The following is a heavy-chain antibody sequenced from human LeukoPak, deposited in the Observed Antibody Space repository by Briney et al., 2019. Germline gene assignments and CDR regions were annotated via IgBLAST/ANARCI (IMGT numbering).Heavy chain of an antibody. V-gene: IGHV3-21*01. CDR3: AKHLACGSTSCPPFDD. CDR1: GFTFSTYS. CDR2: ISGNSYWI. Sequence: GGSLRLSCAASGFTFSTYSMSWVRQAPGKGLECVSSISGNSYWILYADSVEGRFIISRDNAKNSLYLQMSSLRAEDMAVYYCAKHLACGSTSCPPFDDWGQRTLVTVPS. D-gene: IGHD2-2*01. J-gene: IGHJ4*02.